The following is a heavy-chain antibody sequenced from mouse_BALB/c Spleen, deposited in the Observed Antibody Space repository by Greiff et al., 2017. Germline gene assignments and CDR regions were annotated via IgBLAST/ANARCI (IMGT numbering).Heavy chain of an antibody. V-gene: IGHV5-15*02. CDR1: GFTFSDYG. J-gene: IGHJ3*01. CDR2: ISNLAYSI. Sequence: EVMLVESGGGLVQPGGSRKLSCAASGFTFSDYGMAWVRQAPGKGPEWVAFISNLAYSIYYADTVTGRFTISRENAKNTLYLEMSSLRSEDTAMYYCARDLGAYWGQGTLVTVSA. D-gene: IGHD3-3*01. CDR3: ARDLGAY.